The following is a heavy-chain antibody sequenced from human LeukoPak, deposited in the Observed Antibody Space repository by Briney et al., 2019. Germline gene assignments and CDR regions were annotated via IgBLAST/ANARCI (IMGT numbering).Heavy chain of an antibody. CDR1: GFTFSSYA. Sequence: GGSLRLSCAASGFTFSSYAMHWVRQAPGKGLVWVSRINTNGSSTTYADSVKGRFTISRDNAKNTLFLQMNSLRGEDTAVYYCATSRTFDYWGQGTLVTVSS. CDR2: INTNGSST. V-gene: IGHV3-74*03. CDR3: ATSRTFDY. J-gene: IGHJ4*02.